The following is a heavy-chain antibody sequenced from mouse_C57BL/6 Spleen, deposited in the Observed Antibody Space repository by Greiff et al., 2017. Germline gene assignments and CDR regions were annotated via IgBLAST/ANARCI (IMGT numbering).Heavy chain of an antibody. D-gene: IGHD3-3*01. CDR2: IYPGDGDT. J-gene: IGHJ4*01. V-gene: IGHV1-80*01. Sequence: VQLQQSGAELVKPGASVKISCKASGYAFSSYWMNWVKQRPGKGLEWIGQIYPGDGDTNYNGKFKGKATMTAAKSSSTAYMQLISLTSDDSAVYFCARTGLGYYYAMDYGGQGTSVTVSS. CDR1: GYAFSSYW. CDR3: ARTGLGYYYAMDY.